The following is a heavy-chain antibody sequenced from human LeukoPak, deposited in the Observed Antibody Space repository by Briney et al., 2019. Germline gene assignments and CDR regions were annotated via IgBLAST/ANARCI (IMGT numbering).Heavy chain of an antibody. Sequence: PGGSLRLSCGASGFMFSTYWMSWVRQAPGKGLEWVANIKEDGSEKYYVDFVKGRFTISRDNFRKSLYLYMDSLRAEDTAVYYCARDALWFGESLRGYYNMDVWGKGTTVTVSS. D-gene: IGHD3-10*01. CDR1: GFMFSTYW. V-gene: IGHV3-7*01. CDR2: IKEDGSEK. CDR3: ARDALWFGESLRGYYNMDV. J-gene: IGHJ6*03.